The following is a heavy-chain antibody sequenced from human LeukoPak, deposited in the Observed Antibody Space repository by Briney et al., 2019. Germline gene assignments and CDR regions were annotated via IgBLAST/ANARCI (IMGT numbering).Heavy chain of an antibody. J-gene: IGHJ4*02. D-gene: IGHD1-14*01. CDR1: GGSVNGYY. CDR2: IKHDGST. V-gene: IGHV4-34*01. CDR3: ARHLLRTSTSFDY. Sequence: SETLSLTCAVYGGSVNGYYWSWIRQPPGKALGWIGEIKHDGSTKYNSSLKSGVTISIDTSKNQSSLKLSSVTAADTAVYYCARHLLRTSTSFDYWDQRNLVTVSS.